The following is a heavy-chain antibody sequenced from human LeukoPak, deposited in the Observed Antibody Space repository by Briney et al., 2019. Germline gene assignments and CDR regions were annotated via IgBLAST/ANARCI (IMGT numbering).Heavy chain of an antibody. CDR2: INSDASDT. CDR3: ARGRPHGNDY. Sequence: GGSLRLSCAASGFTFSSYAMSWVRQAPGKGLVWISRINSDASDTNYADFVKGRFSISRDNAKNTLYLQMNSLRVEDTAVYYCARGRPHGNDYWGQGTLVTVSS. D-gene: IGHD4-23*01. J-gene: IGHJ4*02. CDR1: GFTFSSYA. V-gene: IGHV3-74*01.